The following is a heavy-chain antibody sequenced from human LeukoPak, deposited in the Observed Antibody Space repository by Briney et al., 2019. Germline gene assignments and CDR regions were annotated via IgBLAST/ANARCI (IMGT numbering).Heavy chain of an antibody. CDR2: ISYDGSNK. J-gene: IGHJ4*02. D-gene: IGHD6-13*01. CDR3: AKDRSSSWSPDY. V-gene: IGHV3-30*18. CDR1: GFTFSSYG. Sequence: GRALRLSCAACGFTFSSYGMHWVRQAPGKGLEWVAVISYDGSNKYYADSVKGRFTISRDNSKNTLYLQMNSLRAEDTAVYYCAKDRSSSWSPDYWGQGTLVTVSS.